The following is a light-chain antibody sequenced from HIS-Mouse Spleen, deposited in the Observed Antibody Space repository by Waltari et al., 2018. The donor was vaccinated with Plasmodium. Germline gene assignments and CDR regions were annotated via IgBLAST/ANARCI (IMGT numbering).Light chain of an antibody. J-gene: IGLJ3*02. Sequence: QSALTQPASVSVSPGQSITISCTGTSSDVGGYTYVSWYQQHPRKTPKLIIYDVSNRPSRVSSRFSGAKSGNTASLTISGLQAEDEADYYCSSYTSSSTWVFGGGTKLTVL. CDR2: DVS. CDR3: SSYTSSSTWV. V-gene: IGLV2-14*03. CDR1: SSDVGGYTY.